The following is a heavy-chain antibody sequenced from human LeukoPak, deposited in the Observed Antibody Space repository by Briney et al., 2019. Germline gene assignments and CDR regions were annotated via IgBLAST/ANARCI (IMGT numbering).Heavy chain of an antibody. J-gene: IGHJ4*02. CDR2: INPNSGGT. V-gene: IGHV1-2*02. CDR3: ARDERYDSSGYPFDY. Sequence: ASVKVSCKASGYTFSIYGFSWVRQAPGQGLEWMGWINPNSGGTNYAQKFQGRVTMTRDTSISTAYMELSRLRSDDTAVYYCARDERYDSSGYPFDYWGQGTLVTVSS. D-gene: IGHD3-22*01. CDR1: GYTFSIYG.